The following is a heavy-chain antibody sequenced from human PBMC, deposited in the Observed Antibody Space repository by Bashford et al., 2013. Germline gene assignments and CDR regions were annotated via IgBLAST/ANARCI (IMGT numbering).Heavy chain of an antibody. CDR1: GFTFSSYW. CDR3: VRDKGYVGKRGFGLR. V-gene: IGHV3-33*08. CDR2: IWYDGNNK. Sequence: GSLRLSCAASGFTFSSYWMGWVRQAPGKGLECVAVIWYDGNNKYYADSLKGRFTISRDNPQNTLYLEMNSLREEDTAAYYCVRDKGYVGKRGFGLRGGLGAVVTVSS. J-gene: IGHJ4*02. D-gene: IGHD3/OR15-3a*01.